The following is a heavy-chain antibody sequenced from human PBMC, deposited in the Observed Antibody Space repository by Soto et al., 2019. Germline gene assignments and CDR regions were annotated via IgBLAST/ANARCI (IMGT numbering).Heavy chain of an antibody. CDR3: VRNGGNNLDY. CDR1: GFTFSIHA. D-gene: IGHD3-16*01. J-gene: IGHJ4*02. V-gene: IGHV3-23*01. CDR2: VSDSGYST. Sequence: EVQLLESGGGLVQPGESLRLSCAASGFTFSIHAMNWVRQAPGKGLQWVSGVSDSGYSTYYADSVKGRCTISRDNSKNTLSLQVNNLRAEDTAVYYCVRNGGNNLDYWGQGTLVTVSS.